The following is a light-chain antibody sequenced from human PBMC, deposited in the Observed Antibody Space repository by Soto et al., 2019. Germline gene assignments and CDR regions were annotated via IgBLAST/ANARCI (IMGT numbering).Light chain of an antibody. J-gene: IGKJ2*01. CDR1: QSVGSY. CDR3: QQRSIWPRNT. CDR2: DAS. Sequence: EIVLTQSPATLYLSSGERATFSCRASQSVGSYLAWYQQKPGQPPRLLIYDASNRATGIPARFSGSGSGTDFTLPISSLEPEDVAVYYYQQRSIWPRNTFGLGTKLEIK. V-gene: IGKV3-11*01.